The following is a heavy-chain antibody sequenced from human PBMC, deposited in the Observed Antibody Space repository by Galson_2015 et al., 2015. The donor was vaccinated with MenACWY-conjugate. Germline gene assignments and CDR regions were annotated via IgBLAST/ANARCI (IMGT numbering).Heavy chain of an antibody. CDR3: AKNGNYFGMGFDY. J-gene: IGHJ4*02. V-gene: IGHV3-23*01. CDR1: GFTFSTYV. CDR2: ITSSGGTT. D-gene: IGHD2/OR15-2a*01. Sequence: SLRLSCAASGFTFSTYVMSWVRQAPGKGLEWVSVITSSGGTTYYADSVKGRFTISRDNPKNTLYLQMDTLRAEDTATYYCAKNGNYFGMGFDYWGQGTLVT.